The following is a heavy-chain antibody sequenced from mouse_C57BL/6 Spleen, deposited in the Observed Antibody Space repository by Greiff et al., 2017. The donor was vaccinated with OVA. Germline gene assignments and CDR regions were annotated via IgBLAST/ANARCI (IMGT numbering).Heavy chain of an antibody. CDR2: IDTSDSET. J-gene: IGHJ4*01. CDR1: GYTFTSYW. V-gene: IGHV1-52*01. Sequence: QVQLQQPGAELVRPGSSVKLSCKASGYTFTSYWMHWVKQRPIQGLEWIGNIDTSDSETHYTQKFKDKAKLTVDNSSRTAYMQLSSLTSEDSAVYYCARGGDYAMDYWGQGTSVTVSS. CDR3: ARGGDYAMDY.